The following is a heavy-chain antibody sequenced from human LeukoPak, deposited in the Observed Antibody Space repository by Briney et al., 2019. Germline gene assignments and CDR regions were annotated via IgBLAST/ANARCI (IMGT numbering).Heavy chain of an antibody. CDR3: ARAERLRWPLNAFDI. V-gene: IGHV3-48*04. CDR1: GFTFSSYW. CDR2: ISSSGSTI. Sequence: GGSLRLSCAASGFTFSSYWMNWVRQAPGKGLEWVSYISSSGSTIYYADSVKGRFTISRDNAKNSLYLQMNSLRAEDTAVYYCARAERLRWPLNAFDIWGQGTMVTVSS. J-gene: IGHJ3*02. D-gene: IGHD4-23*01.